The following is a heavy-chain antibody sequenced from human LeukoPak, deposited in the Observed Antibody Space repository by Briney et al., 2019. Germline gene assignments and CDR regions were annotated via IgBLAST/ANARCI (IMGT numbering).Heavy chain of an antibody. CDR1: GYTFTSYD. CDR3: ARGRYYGSGSYYNAADYYYYGMDV. J-gene: IGHJ6*02. Sequence: ASVKVSCKASGYTFTSYDINWVRQATGQGLEWMGWMNPNSSNTGYAQKFQGRVTMTRNTSISTAYMELSSLRSEDTAVYYCARGRYYGSGSYYNAADYYYYGMDVWGQGTTVTVSS. V-gene: IGHV1-8*01. D-gene: IGHD3-10*01. CDR2: MNPNSSNT.